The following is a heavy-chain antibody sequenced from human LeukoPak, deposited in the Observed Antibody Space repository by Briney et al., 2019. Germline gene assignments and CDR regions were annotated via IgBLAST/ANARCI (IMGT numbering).Heavy chain of an antibody. J-gene: IGHJ3*02. V-gene: IGHV3-66*01. CDR1: GFTVSSNC. CDR3: AREPQGDSSGYDAFDI. D-gene: IGHD3-22*01. CDR2: IYSGGST. Sequence: GGSLRLSCAASGFTVSSNCMAWVRQAPGKGLEWVSVIYSGGSTYYADSVKGRFTLSRDNSKNTLFLQMNSLRAEDTAVYYCAREPQGDSSGYDAFDIWGQGTMVTVSS.